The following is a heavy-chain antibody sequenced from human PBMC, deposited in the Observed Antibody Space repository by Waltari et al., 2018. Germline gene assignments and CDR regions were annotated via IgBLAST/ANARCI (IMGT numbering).Heavy chain of an antibody. Sequence: QEQLVESGGGVVQPGGSLRLSCAASGFTIRNDGMQWVRQAPGKGLERVSFIRHDGSNKYYADSVKGRFTISRDDSKNTVYLEMNSLRAEDTAVYYCANECGGGCSLDYWGPGTLVTVSS. D-gene: IGHD2-21*01. J-gene: IGHJ4*02. CDR3: ANECGGGCSLDY. CDR1: GFTIRNDG. V-gene: IGHV3-30*02. CDR2: IRHDGSNK.